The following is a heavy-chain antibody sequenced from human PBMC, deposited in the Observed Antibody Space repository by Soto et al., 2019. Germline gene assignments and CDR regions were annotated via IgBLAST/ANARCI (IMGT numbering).Heavy chain of an antibody. J-gene: IGHJ4*02. D-gene: IGHD2-8*01. V-gene: IGHV3-11*01. Sequence: GGSLRLSCAASGFTFSDFYMSWIRQAPGKGLEWVSYISRSGSVIHYADSVKGRFTVSRDDAQNSLYLQMNSLRAEDTAVYYCASDSFGVDLGYWGQGTLVTVSS. CDR3: ASDSFGVDLGY. CDR1: GFTFSDFY. CDR2: ISRSGSVI.